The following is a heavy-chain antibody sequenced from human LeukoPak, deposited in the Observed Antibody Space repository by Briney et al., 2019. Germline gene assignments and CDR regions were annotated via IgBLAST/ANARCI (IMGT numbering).Heavy chain of an antibody. J-gene: IGHJ4*02. CDR3: ASYSSGWYRGLYFDY. D-gene: IGHD6-19*01. CDR1: GYTFTSYD. Sequence: ASVKVSCKASGYTFTSYDINWVRQATGQGLEWMGWMNPNSGHTGSAQKFQGRVTITTDESTSTAYMELSSLRSEDTAVYYCASYSSGWYRGLYFDYWGQGTLVTVSS. CDR2: MNPNSGHT. V-gene: IGHV1-8*03.